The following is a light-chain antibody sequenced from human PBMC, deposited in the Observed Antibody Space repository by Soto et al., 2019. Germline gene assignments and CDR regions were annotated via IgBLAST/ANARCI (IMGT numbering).Light chain of an antibody. CDR3: SSYTSSSTLGV. J-gene: IGLJ1*01. CDR1: SSDVGGYNY. Sequence: QSVLTKPASWYGSPGQSITISCTGTSSDVGGYNYVSWYQQHPGKAPKLMIYDVSNRPSGVSNRFSGSKSGNTASLTISGLQAEDEADYYCSSYTSSSTLGVFGTGTKVTVL. CDR2: DVS. V-gene: IGLV2-14*01.